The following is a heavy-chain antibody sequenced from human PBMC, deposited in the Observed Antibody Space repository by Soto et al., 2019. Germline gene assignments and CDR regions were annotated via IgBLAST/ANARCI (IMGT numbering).Heavy chain of an antibody. CDR3: ARHKSGSDWLDP. V-gene: IGHV4-39*01. D-gene: IGHD2-15*01. Sequence: SETLSLTCIVSGGSISDISYCWGWIRQPPGKGLQWIGCMFYSGATYYNPSLKNRVTLSVDTSNNEFSLKLVSVTAPDTAVYYCARHKSGSDWLDPWGQGTLVTSPQ. CDR2: MFYSGAT. J-gene: IGHJ5*02. CDR1: GGSISDISYC.